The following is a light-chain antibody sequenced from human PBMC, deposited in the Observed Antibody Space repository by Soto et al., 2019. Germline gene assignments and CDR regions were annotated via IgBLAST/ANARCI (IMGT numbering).Light chain of an antibody. CDR1: TSNIGANP. Sequence: QAVVTQPPSVSGTPGQRVIISCSGSTSNIGANPVNWYQQLPGTAPKLLIYGSDRRPSGVPDRFSGSKSATSASLAISGLQSADEADYYCASWDDSQSGFGLFGGGTKVT. CDR3: ASWDDSQSGFGL. CDR2: GSD. V-gene: IGLV1-44*01. J-gene: IGLJ3*02.